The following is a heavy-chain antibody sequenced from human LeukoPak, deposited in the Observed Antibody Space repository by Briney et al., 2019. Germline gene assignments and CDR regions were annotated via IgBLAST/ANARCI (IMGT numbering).Heavy chain of an antibody. CDR2: ISSSSSYI. CDR1: GFTFSSYS. J-gene: IGHJ4*02. CDR3: ARAQRDYFDY. V-gene: IGHV3-21*01. Sequence: GGSLRLSCAPSGFTFSSYSMNWVRQAPGKGLEWVSSISSSSSYIYYADSVKGRFTISRDNAKNSLYLQMNSLRAEDTAVYYCARAQRDYFDYWGQGTLVTVSS.